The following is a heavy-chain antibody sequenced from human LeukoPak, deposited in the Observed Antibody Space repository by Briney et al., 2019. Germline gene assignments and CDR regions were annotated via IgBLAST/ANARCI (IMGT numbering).Heavy chain of an antibody. Sequence: ASVKVSCKASGGTFSSYAISWVRQAPGQGLEWMGWIDPNSGGTNYAQKFQGRVTMTRDTSISTAYMELSRLRSDDTAVYYCARDYSGSWTIDYWGQGTLVTVSS. J-gene: IGHJ4*02. CDR1: GGTFSSYA. CDR2: IDPNSGGT. D-gene: IGHD6-25*01. CDR3: ARDYSGSWTIDY. V-gene: IGHV1-2*02.